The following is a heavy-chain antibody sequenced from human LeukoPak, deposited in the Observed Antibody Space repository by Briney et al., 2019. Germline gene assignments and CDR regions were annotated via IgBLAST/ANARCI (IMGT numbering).Heavy chain of an antibody. CDR3: ARDGIAAAGTPLDY. J-gene: IGHJ4*02. CDR2: ISSSSSYI. CDR1: GFTFSSYS. Sequence: KPGGSLRLSCAASGFTFSSYSMNWVRQAPRKGLEWVSSISSSSSYIYYADSVKGRFTIPRDNAKNSLYLQMNSLRAEDTAVYYCARDGIAAAGTPLDYWGQGTLVTVSS. D-gene: IGHD6-13*01. V-gene: IGHV3-21*01.